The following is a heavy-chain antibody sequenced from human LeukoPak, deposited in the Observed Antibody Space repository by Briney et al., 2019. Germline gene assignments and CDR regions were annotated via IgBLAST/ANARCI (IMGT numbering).Heavy chain of an antibody. Sequence: SETLSLTCAVYGGSFSGYYWSWIRRPPGKGLEWIGNIYHNGNTYSDPSLKSRVTISVDTSNNQFSLKLRSVTAADTAVYFCVRVEGTVGWSENFQHWGQGTLVTVSS. CDR3: VRVEGTVGWSENFQH. D-gene: IGHD6-19*01. CDR1: GGSFSGYY. CDR2: IYHNGNT. J-gene: IGHJ1*01. V-gene: IGHV4-34*01.